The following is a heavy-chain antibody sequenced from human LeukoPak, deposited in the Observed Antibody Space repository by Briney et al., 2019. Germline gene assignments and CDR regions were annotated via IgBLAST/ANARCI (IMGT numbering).Heavy chain of an antibody. V-gene: IGHV4-61*02. J-gene: IGHJ4*02. Sequence: PSETLSLTCTVSGGSISSSSYYWSWIRQPAGKGLEWIGRIYTSGSTNYNPSLKSRVTMSVDTSKNQFSLKLSSVTAADTAVYYCARGDYDILTGYYNRADYWGQGTLVTVSS. CDR3: ARGDYDILTGYYNRADY. CDR2: IYTSGST. CDR1: GGSISSSSYY. D-gene: IGHD3-9*01.